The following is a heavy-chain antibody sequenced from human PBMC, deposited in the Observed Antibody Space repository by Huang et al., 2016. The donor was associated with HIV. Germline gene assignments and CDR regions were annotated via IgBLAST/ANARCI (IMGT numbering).Heavy chain of an antibody. D-gene: IGHD2-21*02. CDR1: GGSISSSGYY. J-gene: IGHJ4*02. CDR3: ARLAYCAGDCYSGHYYFDY. Sequence: QLQLQESGPGLVKPSETLSLTCTVSGGSISSSGYYWGWIRQPPGKGLQLSANIHYSGSTYYNPSLKSRVTISVDTSKNKFSLRLSSVTAADTAVYYCARLAYCAGDCYSGHYYFDYWGQGTLVTVSS. CDR2: IHYSGST. V-gene: IGHV4-39*01.